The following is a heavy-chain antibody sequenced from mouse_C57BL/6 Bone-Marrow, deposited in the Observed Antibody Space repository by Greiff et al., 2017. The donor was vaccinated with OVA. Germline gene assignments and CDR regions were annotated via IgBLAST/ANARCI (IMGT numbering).Heavy chain of an antibody. V-gene: IGHV1-75*01. Sequence: QVQLQQSGPELVKPGASVKISCKASGYTFTDYYINWVKQRPGQGLEWIGWIFPGSGSNYYNEKFKGKATLTVDKSSSTAYMLLSSLTSEDSAVYFCARYGASSVVATSGDYWGQGTTLTVSS. CDR1: GYTFTDYY. J-gene: IGHJ2*01. CDR2: IFPGSGSN. D-gene: IGHD1-1*01. CDR3: ARYGASSVVATSGDY.